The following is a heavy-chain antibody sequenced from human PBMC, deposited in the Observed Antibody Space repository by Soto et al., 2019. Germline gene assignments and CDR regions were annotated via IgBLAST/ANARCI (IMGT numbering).Heavy chain of an antibody. CDR3: TRRGCSTTGCYFN. D-gene: IGHD2-2*01. CDR1: GFPFSSYW. Sequence: GSLRLSCAASGFPFSSYWMHWVRQAPGKGLVWVSRINGDGSSITYADSVKGRFTISRDNAKSTLYLQMNSLRAEDAAVYYCTRRGCSTTGCYFNWGRGTLVTVSS. J-gene: IGHJ4*02. V-gene: IGHV3-74*03. CDR2: INGDGSSI.